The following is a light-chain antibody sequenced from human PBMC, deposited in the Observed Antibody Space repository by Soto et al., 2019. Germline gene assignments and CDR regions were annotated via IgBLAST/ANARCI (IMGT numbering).Light chain of an antibody. CDR2: WAS. J-gene: IGKJ3*01. CDR3: QQYYSTPLT. V-gene: IGKV4-1*01. Sequence: DIVMTQSPDSLAVSLGERATINCKSSQSVLYSSNNKNYLAWYQQKPGQPPKLLIYWASTRESGVPDRFSGSGSGTDFTLTISSLQAEDVAVYYCQQYYSTPLTFGPGNKVDI. CDR1: QSVLYSSNNKNY.